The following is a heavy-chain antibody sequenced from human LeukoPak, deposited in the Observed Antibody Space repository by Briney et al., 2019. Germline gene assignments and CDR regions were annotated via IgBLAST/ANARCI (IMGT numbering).Heavy chain of an antibody. D-gene: IGHD2-15*01. V-gene: IGHV4-59*08. Sequence: PSETLSLTCTVSGGSISSYYWSWIRQPPGKGLEWIGYIYYSGSTNYNPSLKSRVTISVDTSKNQFSLKLSSVTAADTAVYYCATQYCSGGSCQQFDYWGQGTLVTVSS. CDR2: IYYSGST. J-gene: IGHJ4*02. CDR3: ATQYCSGGSCQQFDY. CDR1: GGSISSYY.